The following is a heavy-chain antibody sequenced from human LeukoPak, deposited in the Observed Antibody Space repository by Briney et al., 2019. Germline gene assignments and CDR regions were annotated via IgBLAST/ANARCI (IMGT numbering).Heavy chain of an antibody. Sequence: GGSLRLSCAASGFTFSSYAMSWVRQAPGKGLEWVSAISGSGGSTYYADSVKGRFTISRDNSKNMLYLQMNSLRAEDTAVFYCAKDSIVVVAARGTIDYGGQGTLVTVSS. J-gene: IGHJ4*02. CDR3: AKDSIVVVAARGTIDY. D-gene: IGHD2-15*01. CDR2: ISGSGGST. V-gene: IGHV3-23*01. CDR1: GFTFSSYA.